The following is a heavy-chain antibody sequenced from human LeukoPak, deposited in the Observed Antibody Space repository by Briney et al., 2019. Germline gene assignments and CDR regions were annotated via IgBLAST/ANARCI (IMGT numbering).Heavy chain of an antibody. CDR3: AKDVAYYYDSSGYIDY. CDR2: ISGSGGST. CDR1: GFTFSSYA. V-gene: IGHV3-23*01. J-gene: IGHJ4*02. Sequence: GGSLRLSCAASGFTFSSYAMSWVRQAPGKGLEWVSAISGSGGSTYYADSVKGRFTISRDNSKNTPYLQMNSLRAEDTAVYYCAKDVAYYYDSSGYIDYWGQGTLVTVSS. D-gene: IGHD3-22*01.